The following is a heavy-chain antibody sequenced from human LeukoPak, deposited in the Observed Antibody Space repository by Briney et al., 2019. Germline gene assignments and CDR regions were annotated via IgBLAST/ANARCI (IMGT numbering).Heavy chain of an antibody. D-gene: IGHD1-26*01. J-gene: IGHJ4*02. CDR2: ISSNGGST. V-gene: IGHV3-64*01. CDR1: GFTFSSYA. Sequence: GGSLRLSCAASGFTFSSYAIHWVRQAPGKGLEYVSAISSNGGSTYYANSVKGRFTISRDNSKNTLYLQMGSLRAEDMAVYYCARGSEGGSYLFDYWGQGSLVTVSS. CDR3: ARGSEGGSYLFDY.